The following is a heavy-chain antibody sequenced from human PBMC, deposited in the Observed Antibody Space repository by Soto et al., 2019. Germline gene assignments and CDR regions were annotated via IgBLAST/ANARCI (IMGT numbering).Heavy chain of an antibody. CDR3: ARDRSSGYYPHYSMDV. D-gene: IGHD3-22*01. V-gene: IGHV3-30-3*01. Sequence: QVQLVESGGGVVQPGRSLRLSCAASKFTFSSYPMHWVRQAPGKGLEWVALISFDGSNQYYPDSVKGRFTISRDNSRNTLYLQMNSLRAGDTAVYYCARDRSSGYYPHYSMDVWGQGTTVTVSS. CDR2: ISFDGSNQ. CDR1: KFTFSSYP. J-gene: IGHJ6*02.